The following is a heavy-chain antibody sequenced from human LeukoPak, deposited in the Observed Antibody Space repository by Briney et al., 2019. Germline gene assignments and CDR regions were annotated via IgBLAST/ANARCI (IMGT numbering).Heavy chain of an antibody. V-gene: IGHV3-33*06. J-gene: IGHJ4*02. CDR1: GFTFSSYG. CDR3: AKDRRVQLWLRRYYFDY. CDR2: IWYDGSNK. D-gene: IGHD5-18*01. Sequence: GRSLRLSCAASGFTFSSYGMHWVRQAPGKGLEWVAVIWYDGSNKYYADSVKGRFTISRDNSKNTLYLQMNSLRAEDTAVYYCAKDRRVQLWLRRYYFDYWGQGTLVTVSS.